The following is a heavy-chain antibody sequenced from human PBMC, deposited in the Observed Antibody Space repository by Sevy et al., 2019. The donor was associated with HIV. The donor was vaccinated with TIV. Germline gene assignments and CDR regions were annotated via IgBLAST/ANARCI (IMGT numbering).Heavy chain of an antibody. CDR1: GASISSSGYY. V-gene: IGHV4-39*01. J-gene: IGHJ4*02. D-gene: IGHD6-19*01. CDR2: IRYSGET. Sequence: KQSQTLSLTCTVSGASISSSGYYWGLIRQPPGKGLEWIASIRYSGETFYNPSLRSRVTISADTSKNQFSLQLSSVTAADTAIYLCAGPILTYNSGWSYYDYWGQGTVVTVSS. CDR3: AGPILTYNSGWSYYDY.